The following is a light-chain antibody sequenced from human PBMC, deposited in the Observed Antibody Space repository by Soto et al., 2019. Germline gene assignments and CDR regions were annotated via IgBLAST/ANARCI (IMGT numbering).Light chain of an antibody. CDR3: SSFTSSGTRV. J-gene: IGLJ1*01. CDR2: DVN. CDR1: SSDIGGYNY. V-gene: IGLV2-14*01. Sequence: QSALTQPASVSGSPGQSITISCTGTSSDIGGYNYVSWFQQHPDKAPKLMIYDVNGRPSGVSNRFSGSKSGNMASLTISGLQAEDEADYYCSSFTSSGTRVFGTGTKLTVL.